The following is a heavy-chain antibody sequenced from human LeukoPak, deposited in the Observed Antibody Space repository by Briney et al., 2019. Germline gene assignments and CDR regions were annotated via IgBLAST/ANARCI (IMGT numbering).Heavy chain of an antibody. Sequence: PGRSLRLSCAASGLTFDDYAMFWVRQAPGKGLEWVSGISWDSRNIGYAASVKGRFTTSRDNGKNSLYLQMNSLRPDDTALYYCARGNRDTSGFYFYYGMDVWGPGSTVTVSS. CDR2: ISWDSRNI. D-gene: IGHD6-19*01. CDR3: ARGNRDTSGFYFYYGMDV. V-gene: IGHV3-9*01. CDR1: GLTFDDYA. J-gene: IGHJ6*02.